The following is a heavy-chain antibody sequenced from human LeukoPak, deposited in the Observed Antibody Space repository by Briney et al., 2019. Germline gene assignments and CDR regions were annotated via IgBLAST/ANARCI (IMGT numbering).Heavy chain of an antibody. CDR1: GYTLTELS. CDR3: ARGVDSSGWPFDY. Sequence: ASVKVSCKVSGYTLTELSMHWVRQAPGKGLEWMGGFDPEDGETIYAQKFQGRVTMTEDTSTDTAYMELSRLRSDDTAVYYCARGVDSSGWPFDYWGQGTLVTVSS. D-gene: IGHD6-19*01. CDR2: FDPEDGET. J-gene: IGHJ4*02. V-gene: IGHV1-24*01.